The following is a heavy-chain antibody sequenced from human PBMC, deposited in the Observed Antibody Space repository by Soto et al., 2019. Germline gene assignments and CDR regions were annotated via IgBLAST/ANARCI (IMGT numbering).Heavy chain of an antibody. D-gene: IGHD6-13*01. J-gene: IGHJ4*02. CDR2: IYHSGST. V-gene: IGHV4-30-2*01. CDR1: GGSISSGGYS. Sequence: QLQLQESGSGLVKPSQTLSLTCAVSGGSISSGGYSWSWIRQPPGKGLEGIGYIYHSGSTYYNPSLKSRVTISVDRSDNQISLKLSSVTAADTAVYYGASAWYSSRGRYFDYWGQGTLVTVSS. CDR3: ASAWYSSRGRYFDY.